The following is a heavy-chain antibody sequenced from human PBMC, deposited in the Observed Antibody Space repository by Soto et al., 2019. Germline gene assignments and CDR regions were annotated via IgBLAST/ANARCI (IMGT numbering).Heavy chain of an antibody. V-gene: IGHV1-18*01. CDR1: GYTFTSYG. Sequence: GASVKVSCKASGYTFTSYGISWVRQAPGQGLEWMGWISAYNGNTNYAQKLQGRVTMTTDTSTSTAYMELRSLRSDDTAVYYCARAPKYYYDSSRYYLYYWGQGTLVTVSS. D-gene: IGHD3-22*01. CDR2: ISAYNGNT. CDR3: ARAPKYYYDSSRYYLYY. J-gene: IGHJ4*02.